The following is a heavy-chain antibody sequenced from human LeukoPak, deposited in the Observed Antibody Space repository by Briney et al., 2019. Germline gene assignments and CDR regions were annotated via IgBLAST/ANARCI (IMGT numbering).Heavy chain of an antibody. Sequence: SETLSLTCAVCGGSFRGYYWSWIRQPPGKGLEWMGELNHSGSTNYNPSLKSRVTISVDTSKNQFSLKLSSVTAADTAVYYCASIISSSWYQPGDYYYGMDVWGQGTTVTVSS. V-gene: IGHV4-34*01. D-gene: IGHD6-13*01. CDR2: LNHSGST. CDR1: GGSFRGYY. CDR3: ASIISSSWYQPGDYYYGMDV. J-gene: IGHJ6*02.